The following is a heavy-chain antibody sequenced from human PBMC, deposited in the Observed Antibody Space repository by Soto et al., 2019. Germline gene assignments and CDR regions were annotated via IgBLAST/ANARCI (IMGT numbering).Heavy chain of an antibody. CDR2: ISYDGSNK. J-gene: IGHJ4*02. D-gene: IGHD5-12*01. V-gene: IGHV3-30*18. CDR3: AKNSGYDYGDHCDS. CDR1: GFTFSSSS. Sequence: LRLSCAASGFTFSSSSMHWVRQAPGKGLEWVALISYDGSNKYFAGSVKGRFTISRDNSKNTLYLQMNSLRAEDTDVYYCAKNSGYDYGDHCDSWGQGTLVNV.